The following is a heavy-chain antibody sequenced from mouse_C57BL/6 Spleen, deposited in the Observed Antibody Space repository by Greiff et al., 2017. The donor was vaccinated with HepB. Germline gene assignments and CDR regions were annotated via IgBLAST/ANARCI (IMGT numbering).Heavy chain of an antibody. CDR3: ARSDYYGSSYY. D-gene: IGHD1-1*01. V-gene: IGHV1-82*01. CDR2: IYPGDGDT. CDR1: GYAFSSSW. Sequence: QVQLQQSGPELVKPGASVKISCKASGYAFSSSWMKWVKPRPGKGLEWIGRIYPGDGDTNYNGKFKGKATLTADKSSSTAYMQLSSLTSEDSAVYFCARSDYYGSSYYWGQGTSVTVSS. J-gene: IGHJ4*01.